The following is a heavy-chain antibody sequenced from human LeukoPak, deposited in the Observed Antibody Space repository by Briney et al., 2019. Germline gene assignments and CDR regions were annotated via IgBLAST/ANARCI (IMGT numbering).Heavy chain of an antibody. CDR2: ISSSGSTI. Sequence: GSLRLSCAASGFTFSDYYMSWIRQAPGKGLEGVSYISSSGSTIYYADSVKGRFTISRDNAKNSLYLQMNSLRAEDTAVYYCARDPLFGIVTLDYWGQGTLVTVSS. J-gene: IGHJ4*02. D-gene: IGHD3-16*01. CDR3: ARDPLFGIVTLDY. CDR1: GFTFSDYY. V-gene: IGHV3-11*01.